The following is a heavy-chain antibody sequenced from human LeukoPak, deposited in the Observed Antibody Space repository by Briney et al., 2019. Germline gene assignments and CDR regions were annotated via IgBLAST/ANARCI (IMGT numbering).Heavy chain of an antibody. CDR1: GYTFTSYG. D-gene: IGHD3-22*01. V-gene: IGHV1-18*01. Sequence: ASVKVSCKASGYTFTSYGISWVRQAPGQGLEWMGWISAYNGNTNYAQKLQGRVTMTTDTSTSTAYMELRSLRSDDTAVYYCAKGSGDSSGYYYDYYYYYMDVWGKGTTVTVSS. CDR3: AKGSGDSSGYYYDYYYYYMDV. CDR2: ISAYNGNT. J-gene: IGHJ6*03.